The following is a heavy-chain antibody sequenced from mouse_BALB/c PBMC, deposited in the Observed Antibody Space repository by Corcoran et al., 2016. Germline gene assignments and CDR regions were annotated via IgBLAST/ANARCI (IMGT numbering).Heavy chain of an antibody. CDR1: GFNIKDTY. V-gene: IGHV14-3*02. CDR3: ASGNGY. CDR2: IDPANGNT. J-gene: IGHJ2*01. Sequence: EVQLQQSGAELVKPGASVKLSCTASGFNIKDTYMRWVKQRPEQGLEWIGRIDPANGNTKYDPKFQGKATITADTSSNTAYLQLSSLTSEDTAVYYCASGNGYWGQGTTLTVSS.